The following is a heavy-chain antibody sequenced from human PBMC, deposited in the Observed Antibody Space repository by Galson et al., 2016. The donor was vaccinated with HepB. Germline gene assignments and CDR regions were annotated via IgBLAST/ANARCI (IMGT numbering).Heavy chain of an antibody. CDR2: IWYDGVNT. CDR3: ASQAFTNWNPFDY. J-gene: IGHJ4*02. D-gene: IGHD1-1*01. V-gene: IGHV3-33*01. CDR1: GFTLSSYG. Sequence: SLRLSCAASGFTLSSYGIHWVRQAPGKGLEWVAVIWYDGVNTYYADSVKGRFTISRDNSKNTLYRQMNSLRAEDTAVYYCASQAFTNWNPFDYWGQGTLVTVSS.